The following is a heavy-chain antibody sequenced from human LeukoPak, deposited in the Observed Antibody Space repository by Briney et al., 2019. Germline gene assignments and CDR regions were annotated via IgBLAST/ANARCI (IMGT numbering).Heavy chain of an antibody. D-gene: IGHD6-6*01. CDR3: ARSSYSSSSSV. J-gene: IGHJ3*01. CDR1: GFTFSGFW. CDR2: INSDGSEG. V-gene: IGHV3-7*03. Sequence: GGSLRLSCAVSGFTFSGFWMSWSRQAPGKGLEWVASINSDGSEGYYADVVKGRFTISRDNDKNSLYLQINSLRAEDTAVYYCARSSYSSSSSVWGQGTMVTVSP.